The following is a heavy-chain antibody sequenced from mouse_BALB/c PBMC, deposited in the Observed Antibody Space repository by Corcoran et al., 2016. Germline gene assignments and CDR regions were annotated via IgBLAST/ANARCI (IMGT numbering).Heavy chain of an antibody. J-gene: IGHJ3*01. V-gene: IGHV1-62-2*01. D-gene: IGHD2-14*01. CDR2: FYPRSRTT. CDR1: GYTFTEYS. Sequence: VQLQQSGAELVKPGASVKLSCKASGYTFTEYSIHWVKQRSGQGLEWIGWFYPRSRTTKYNEKFKDKATLTADKSSSTVYMELSRLTSEVSAVYFCARDAYSREGGFAYWGQGTLVTVSA. CDR3: ARDAYSREGGFAY.